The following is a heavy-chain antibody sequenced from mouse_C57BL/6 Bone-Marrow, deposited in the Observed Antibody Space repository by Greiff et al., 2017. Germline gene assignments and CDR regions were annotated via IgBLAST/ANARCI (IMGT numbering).Heavy chain of an antibody. Sequence: QVQLQQPGAELVKPGASVKLSCKASGYTFTSYWMQWVKQRPGQGLEWIGEIDPSDSYTNYNQKFKGKATLTVDTSSSKAYMQLSSLTSEDSAVYYCARKGGSSYVRGYFDYWGQGTTLTVSS. J-gene: IGHJ2*01. CDR1: GYTFTSYW. CDR3: ARKGGSSYVRGYFDY. V-gene: IGHV1-50*01. D-gene: IGHD1-1*01. CDR2: IDPSDSYT.